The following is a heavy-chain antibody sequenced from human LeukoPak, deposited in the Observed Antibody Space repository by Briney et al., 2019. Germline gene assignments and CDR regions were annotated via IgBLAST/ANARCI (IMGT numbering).Heavy chain of an antibody. J-gene: IGHJ4*02. CDR3: VKDGGRYGSGSYYLGY. V-gene: IGHV3-64D*06. CDR2: ISSNGGGT. Sequence: GGSLRLSCSASGFTFSSYAMHWVRQAPGKGLQYVSTISSNGGGTYYADSVKGRFTISRDNSKNTLHLQMSSLRAEDTAVYYCVKDGGRYGSGSYYLGYWGQGSLVTVSS. D-gene: IGHD3-10*01. CDR1: GFTFSSYA.